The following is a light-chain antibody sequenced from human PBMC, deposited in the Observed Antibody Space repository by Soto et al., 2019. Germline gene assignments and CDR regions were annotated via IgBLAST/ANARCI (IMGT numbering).Light chain of an antibody. V-gene: IGKV3-15*01. CDR2: GAS. CDR3: QHYNNWPPWT. CDR1: QSVSSN. Sequence: EIVMTQSPATLSVSPGDRATLSCRASQSVSSNLNWYQHKPGQAPRLLIHGASTRATGIPARFSGSGSGTDFTLTISSLQSEDFAVYYCQHYNNWPPWTFGRGTKVEIK. J-gene: IGKJ1*01.